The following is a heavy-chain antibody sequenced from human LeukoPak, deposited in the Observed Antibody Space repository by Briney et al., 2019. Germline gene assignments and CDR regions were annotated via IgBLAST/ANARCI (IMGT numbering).Heavy chain of an antibody. CDR1: GYTFTGYY. CDR2: INPNSGGT. Sequence: ASVKVSCKASGYTFTGYYMHWVRQAPGQGLEWMGWINPNSGGTNYAQKFQGRVTMTRDTSISTAYMELSRLRSDDTAVYYCARDLVERTYYVILTGYYGYYYYMDVWGKGTTVTVSS. D-gene: IGHD3-9*01. J-gene: IGHJ6*03. CDR3: ARDLVERTYYVILTGYYGYYYYMDV. V-gene: IGHV1-2*02.